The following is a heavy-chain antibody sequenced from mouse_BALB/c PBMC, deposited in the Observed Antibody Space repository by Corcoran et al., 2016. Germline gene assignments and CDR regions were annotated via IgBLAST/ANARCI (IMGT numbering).Heavy chain of an antibody. CDR3: AITTVVATDY. CDR1: GFNIKDTY. D-gene: IGHD1-1*01. V-gene: IGHV14-3*02. Sequence: EVQLPQSGAELVKPGASVKLSCTASGFNIKDTYMHWVKQRPEQGLEWIGRIDPANGNTKYDPKFQGKATITADTSSNTAYLQLSSLTSEDTAVYYCAITTVVATDYWGQGTSVTVSS. CDR2: IDPANGNT. J-gene: IGHJ4*01.